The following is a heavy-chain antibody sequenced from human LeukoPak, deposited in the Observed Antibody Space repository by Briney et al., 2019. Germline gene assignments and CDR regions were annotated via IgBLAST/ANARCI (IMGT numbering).Heavy chain of an antibody. V-gene: IGHV1-69*13. CDR1: GGTFSNYA. J-gene: IGHJ4*02. D-gene: IGHD5-12*01. CDR3: ARDYSGDDGFDY. Sequence: SVKVSCKASGGTFSNYAISWVGQAPGQGLEWMGGIIPMFGTADYAQKFQGRVTITADESTSTAYMEMRSLRSDDTAVYYCARDYSGDDGFDYWGQGTLVTVSS. CDR2: IIPMFGTA.